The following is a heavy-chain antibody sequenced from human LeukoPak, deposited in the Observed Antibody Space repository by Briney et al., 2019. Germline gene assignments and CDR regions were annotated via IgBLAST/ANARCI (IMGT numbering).Heavy chain of an antibody. CDR2: INQSGST. CDR3: ARWGLGSCWDVFEN. V-gene: IGHV4-34*01. D-gene: IGHD6-13*01. J-gene: IGHJ4*02. CDR1: GGSLSGFY. Sequence: SETLSLTCAVYGGSLSGFYWSWIRQSPGKGLEWIGEINQSGSTNYNPSLKSRVTISVDTSKNQFSLKLSSVTAADTAVYYCARWGLGSCWDVFENWGQGTLVTVSS.